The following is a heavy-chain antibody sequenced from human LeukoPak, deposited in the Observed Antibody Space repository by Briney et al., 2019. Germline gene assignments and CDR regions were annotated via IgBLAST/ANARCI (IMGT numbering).Heavy chain of an antibody. J-gene: IGHJ6*02. CDR3: AREFCSGGNCYPNYYYYYAMDV. D-gene: IGHD2-15*01. CDR2: IIPLVGVP. CDR1: GGTFSSDS. V-gene: IGHV1-69*04. Sequence: SVKVSCKASGGTFSSDSISWVRQAPGQGLEYMGRIIPLVGVPNYAPKFHGRVTITADKSTSTAYMDLNSLRTEDTAVYFCAREFCSGGNCYPNYYYYYAMDVWGQGTTVTVSS.